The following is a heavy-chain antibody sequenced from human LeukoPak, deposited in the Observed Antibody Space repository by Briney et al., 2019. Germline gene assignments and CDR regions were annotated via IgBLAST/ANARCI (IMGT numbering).Heavy chain of an antibody. D-gene: IGHD6-6*01. Sequence: SETLSLTCTVSGDSISSYYWSWIRQPPGKGLEWIGYIYTSGGTNYIPSLKGRVTISIDTSKNQFSLKLSSVTAADSSVYYCARLTRLSTSPDRYYLDYWGQGTLVTVSS. J-gene: IGHJ4*02. V-gene: IGHV4-4*09. CDR1: GDSISSYY. CDR2: IYTSGGT. CDR3: ARLTRLSTSPDRYYLDY.